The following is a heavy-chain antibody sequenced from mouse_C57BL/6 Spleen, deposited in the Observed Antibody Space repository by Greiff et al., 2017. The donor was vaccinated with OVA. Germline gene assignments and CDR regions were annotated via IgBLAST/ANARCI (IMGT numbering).Heavy chain of an antibody. D-gene: IGHD1-1*01. CDR1: GFNIKDYY. CDR3: AGYYGSSPCYFDY. J-gene: IGHJ2*01. CDR2: IDPEDGET. Sequence: EVQRVESGAELVKPGASVKLSCTASGFNIKDYYMHWVKQRTEQGLEWIGRIDPEDGETKYAPKFQGKATITADTSSNTAYLQLSSLTSEDTAVYYCAGYYGSSPCYFDYWGQGTTLTVSS. V-gene: IGHV14-2*01.